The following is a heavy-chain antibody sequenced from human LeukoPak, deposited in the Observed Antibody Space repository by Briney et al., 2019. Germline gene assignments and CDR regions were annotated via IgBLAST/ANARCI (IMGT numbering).Heavy chain of an antibody. CDR2: ISWNSGSI. CDR1: GFTFDDYA. V-gene: IGHV3-9*01. Sequence: GRSLRLSCAASGFTFDDYAMHWVRQAPGNGLEWVSGISWNSGSIGYADSVKGRFTISRDNAKNSLYLQMNSLRAEDTALYYCAKDSGYSYGWIDYWGQGTLVTVSS. D-gene: IGHD5-18*01. CDR3: AKDSGYSYGWIDY. J-gene: IGHJ4*02.